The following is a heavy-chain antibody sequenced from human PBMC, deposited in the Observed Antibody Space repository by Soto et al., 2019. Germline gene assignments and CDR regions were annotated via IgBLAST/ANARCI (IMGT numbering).Heavy chain of an antibody. J-gene: IGHJ4*02. CDR2: ISDDGSDE. Sequence: PGGSLRLSCAASGFTFSTYGMHWVRQAPGQWLEWVASISDDGSDEYYADSVKGRFTISRDNSKNTLYLQMNSLRAENTAIYYCAKGAGYSYGSHFDSWGQGXLVTVYS. CDR3: AKGAGYSYGSHFDS. V-gene: IGHV3-30*18. D-gene: IGHD5-18*01. CDR1: GFTFSTYG.